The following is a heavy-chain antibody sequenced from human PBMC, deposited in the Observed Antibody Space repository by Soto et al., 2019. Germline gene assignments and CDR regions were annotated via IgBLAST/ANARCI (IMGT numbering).Heavy chain of an antibody. CDR3: ARSREQWLVDAFDI. D-gene: IGHD6-19*01. J-gene: IGHJ3*02. CDR2: VNPTGTT. Sequence: SETLSLTCAVYGGSFSAYYWSWIRQSPGKELEWIGEVNPTGTTKYNPSLKSRVTMSLDTSKNQFSLNLNSVTAADTALYYCARSREQWLVDAFDIWGQGTMVTVSS. V-gene: IGHV4-34*01. CDR1: GGSFSAYY.